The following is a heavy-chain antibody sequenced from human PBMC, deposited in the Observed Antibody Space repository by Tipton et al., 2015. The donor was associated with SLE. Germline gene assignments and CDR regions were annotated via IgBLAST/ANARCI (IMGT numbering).Heavy chain of an antibody. CDR3: ARGYQLPLGPYYYYMDV. CDR1: TGSISGYY. V-gene: IGHV4-59*01. D-gene: IGHD2-2*01. CDR2: IYYGGST. Sequence: TLSLTCTVSTGSISGYYWTWVRQPPGKGLEWIGYIYYGGSTNFNPSLKSRVTISVDSSKNQFSLKLSSVTAADTAVYYCARGYQLPLGPYYYYMDVWGKGTTVTVSS. J-gene: IGHJ6*03.